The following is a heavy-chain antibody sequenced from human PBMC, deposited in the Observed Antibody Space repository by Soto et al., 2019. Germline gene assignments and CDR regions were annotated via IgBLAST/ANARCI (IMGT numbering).Heavy chain of an antibody. CDR2: ISAYNGNT. CDR3: AGTYYDFWSGYFGWFDP. D-gene: IGHD3-3*01. CDR1: GYTFTSYG. V-gene: IGHV1-18*04. J-gene: IGHJ5*02. Sequence: QVQLVQSGAEVKKPGASVKVSCKASGYTFTSYGISWVRQAPGQGLEWMGWISAYNGNTNYAQKLQGRVTMTTDTSTSTAYMELRGLRSDDTAVYYCAGTYYDFWSGYFGWFDPWGQGTLVTVSS.